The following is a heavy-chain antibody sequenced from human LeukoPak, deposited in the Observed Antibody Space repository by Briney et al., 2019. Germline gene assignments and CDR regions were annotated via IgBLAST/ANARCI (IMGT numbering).Heavy chain of an antibody. J-gene: IGHJ4*02. V-gene: IGHV1-18*01. CDR3: AKDIHPGLDSGASCCFDY. D-gene: IGHD3-22*01. Sequence: ASVKVSCKTSGYTFSRHGITWVRQAPGQGLEWMGRVSGYNGNTNYAQNVQGRVTMTTDTSTNTAYMELRSLRSDDTAVYYCAKDIHPGLDSGASCCFDYWGQGTPVTVSS. CDR2: VSGYNGNT. CDR1: GYTFSRHG.